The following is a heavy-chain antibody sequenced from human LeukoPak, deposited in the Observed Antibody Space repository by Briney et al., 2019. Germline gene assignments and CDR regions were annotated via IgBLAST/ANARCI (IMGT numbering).Heavy chain of an antibody. V-gene: IGHV3-7*04. CDR1: GFTFGSYW. D-gene: IGHD2-2*03. Sequence: GGSLRLSCAASGFTFGSYWMSWVRQAPGKGLEWVANIKQDGSEKYYVDSVKGRFTISRDNAKNSLYLQMNSLRAEDTAVYYCARAGYCSSTSCYEGENYWGQGTLVTVSS. CDR2: IKQDGSEK. J-gene: IGHJ4*02. CDR3: ARAGYCSSTSCYEGENY.